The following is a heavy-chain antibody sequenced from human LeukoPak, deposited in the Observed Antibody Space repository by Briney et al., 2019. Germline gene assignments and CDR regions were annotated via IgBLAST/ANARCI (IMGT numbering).Heavy chain of an antibody. CDR2: IDSNSGGT. J-gene: IGHJ4*02. CDR3: ARGGSGSYPQPGLY. CDR1: GYTLTVYY. D-gene: IGHD1-26*01. Sequence: ASVNVSCKASGYTLTVYYMHWVRQAPGQGLEWMGWIDSNSGGTNYAQKFQGRVAMPRDTSISTAYMELSRLRSDDTAVYYCARGGSGSYPQPGLYWGQGTLVTVSS. V-gene: IGHV1-2*02.